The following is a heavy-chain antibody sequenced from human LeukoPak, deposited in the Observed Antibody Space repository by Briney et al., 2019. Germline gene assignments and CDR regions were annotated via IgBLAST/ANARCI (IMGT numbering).Heavy chain of an antibody. CDR2: INPNSGGT. D-gene: IGHD3-10*01. Sequence: ASVKVSCKASGYTFTGYYMHWARQAPGQGLEWIGRINPNSGGTNYAQKFQGGVTMTRDTSISTAYMELSRLRSNDTAVYYCAIPGRGLVIDYWGQGTLVTVSS. CDR3: AIPGRGLVIDY. J-gene: IGHJ4*02. V-gene: IGHV1-2*06. CDR1: GYTFTGYY.